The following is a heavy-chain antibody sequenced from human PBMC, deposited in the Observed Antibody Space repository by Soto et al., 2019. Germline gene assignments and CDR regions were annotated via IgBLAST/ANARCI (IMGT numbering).Heavy chain of an antibody. V-gene: IGHV4-31*03. CDR2: IHYRGGT. J-gene: IGHJ4*02. CDR1: GGSISNNGHY. CDR3: ARDQGGYGRLDN. Sequence: SSETLSLTCTVSGGSISNNGHYWSWIRQRPGKGLEWIGYIHYRGGTSYNPSLKSRVTISVDTSKNQFSLRLQSVTAADTAVYYCARDQGGYGRLDNWGQGTLVTVSS. D-gene: IGHD4-17*01.